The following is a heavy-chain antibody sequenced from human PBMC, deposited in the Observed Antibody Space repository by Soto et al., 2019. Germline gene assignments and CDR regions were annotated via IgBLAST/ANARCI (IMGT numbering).Heavy chain of an antibody. Sequence: ASVKVSCKASGGTFSSYAISWVRQAPGQGLEWMGGIIPIFGTANYAQKFQGRVTITADESTSTAYMELSSLRSEDTAVYYCARGQNPYDFRSDHRSYYFDYWGQGTLVTVSS. D-gene: IGHD3-3*01. J-gene: IGHJ4*02. CDR2: IIPIFGTA. CDR1: GGTFSSYA. V-gene: IGHV1-69*13. CDR3: ARGQNPYDFRSDHRSYYFDY.